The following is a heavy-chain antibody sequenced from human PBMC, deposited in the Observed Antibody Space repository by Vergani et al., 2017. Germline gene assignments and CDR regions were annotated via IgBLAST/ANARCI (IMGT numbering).Heavy chain of an antibody. D-gene: IGHD3-3*01. CDR1: GGSISSSSYH. J-gene: IGHJ3*02. CDR3: ARFLEWLSHDAFDI. V-gene: IGHV4-39*07. CDR2: IYYSGST. Sequence: QLQLQESGPGLVKPSETLSLTCTVSGGSISSSSYHWGWIRQPPGKGLEWIGSIYYSGSTYYNPSLKSRVTISVDTSKNQFSLKLSSVTAADTAVYYCARFLEWLSHDAFDIWGQGTMVTVSS.